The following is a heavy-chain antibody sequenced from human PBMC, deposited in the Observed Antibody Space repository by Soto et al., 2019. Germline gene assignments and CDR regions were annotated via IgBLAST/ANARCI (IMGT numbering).Heavy chain of an antibody. CDR3: ARDKGYCSGASCPDFDY. D-gene: IGHD2-15*01. V-gene: IGHV1-69*04. J-gene: IGHJ4*02. Sequence: SVKVSCKASGGSLSSYTFSWVRQAPGQGLEWMGRIIPNLGITNYAQKFQGRITIIVDKSTSTAYMELSSLRSEDTAVYYCARDKGYCSGASCPDFDYWGQGTLVTVSS. CDR1: GGSLSSYT. CDR2: IIPNLGIT.